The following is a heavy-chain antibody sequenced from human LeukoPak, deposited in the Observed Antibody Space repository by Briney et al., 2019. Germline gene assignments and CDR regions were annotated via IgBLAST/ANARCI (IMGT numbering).Heavy chain of an antibody. J-gene: IGHJ4*02. CDR3: ARDSGRYCSSTSCSSFDY. CDR2: IIPIFGTA. CDR1: GGTFSSYA. Sequence: SVKVSCKASGGTFSSYAISWVRQAPGQGLEWMVGIIPIFGTANYAQKFQGRVTITADESTSTAYMELSSLRSEDTAVYYCARDSGRYCSSTSCSSFDYWGQGTLVTVSS. V-gene: IGHV1-69*13. D-gene: IGHD2-2*01.